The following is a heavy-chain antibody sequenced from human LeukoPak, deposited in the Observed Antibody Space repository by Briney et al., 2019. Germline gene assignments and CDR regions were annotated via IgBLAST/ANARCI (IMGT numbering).Heavy chain of an antibody. Sequence: GGSLRLSCAASGFTFSSYGMHWVRQAPGKGLEWVAFIRYDGSNKYYADSVKGRFTISRDNSKNMLYLQMNSLRAEDTAVYYCAKDRAYYDILTGLDYWGQGTLVTVSS. V-gene: IGHV3-30*02. CDR1: GFTFSSYG. J-gene: IGHJ4*02. CDR3: AKDRAYYDILTGLDY. CDR2: IRYDGSNK. D-gene: IGHD3-9*01.